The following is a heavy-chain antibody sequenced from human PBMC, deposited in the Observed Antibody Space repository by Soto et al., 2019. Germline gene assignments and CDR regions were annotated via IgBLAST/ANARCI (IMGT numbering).Heavy chain of an antibody. D-gene: IGHD6-19*01. J-gene: IGHJ4*02. CDR3: ARDLAVGLVAY. Sequence: ASVKVSCTDSGYTFTSCGISWVRQATGQGLEWMGWISAYNGNTNYAQKLQGRVTMTTDTSTSTAYMELRSLRTDDTAVYYCARDLAVGLVAYWGQGTLVTVSS. CDR2: ISAYNGNT. V-gene: IGHV1-18*01. CDR1: GYTFTSCG.